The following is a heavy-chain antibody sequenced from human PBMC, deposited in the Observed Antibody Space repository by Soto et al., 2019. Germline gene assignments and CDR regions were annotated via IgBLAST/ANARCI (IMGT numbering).Heavy chain of an antibody. J-gene: IGHJ3*02. Sequence: QVQLQESGPGLVKPSQTLSLACTVSGGSISSGGYYWSWIRQHPGKGLEWIGYIYYLGSTYYNPSLKSRVTISVDTSKKQFSLKLSSVIAADTAVYYCARFYMVRGVMSAFDIWGQGTMVTVSS. V-gene: IGHV4-31*03. D-gene: IGHD3-10*01. CDR2: IYYLGST. CDR1: GGSISSGGYY. CDR3: ARFYMVRGVMSAFDI.